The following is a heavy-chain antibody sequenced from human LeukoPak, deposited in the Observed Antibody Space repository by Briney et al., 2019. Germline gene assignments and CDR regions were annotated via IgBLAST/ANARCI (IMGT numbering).Heavy chain of an antibody. Sequence: PGGSLRLSCAVSGFTFSSYAMSWVRQAPGKGLEWVSTIRTSNDNTFYTDSVKGRFTISRDNSKYTLYLQMNSLRAEDTAVYYCARPKTDFWSGLDYFDYWGQGTLVTVSS. V-gene: IGHV3-23*01. CDR1: GFTFSSYA. CDR3: ARPKTDFWSGLDYFDY. D-gene: IGHD3-3*01. CDR2: IRTSNDNT. J-gene: IGHJ4*02.